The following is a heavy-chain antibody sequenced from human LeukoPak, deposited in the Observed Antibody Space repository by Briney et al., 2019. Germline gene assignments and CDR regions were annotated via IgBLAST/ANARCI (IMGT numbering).Heavy chain of an antibody. CDR3: ANIGYCSGGSCYDVY. J-gene: IGHJ4*02. D-gene: IGHD2-15*01. V-gene: IGHV3-23*01. CDR1: GFTFSSYW. CDR2: ISGSGGST. Sequence: GGSLRPSCAASGFTFSSYWMNWARQAPGKGLEWVSAISGSGGSTYYADSVKGRFTISRDNSKNTLYLQMNSLRAEDTAVYYCANIGYCSGGSCYDVYWGQGTLVTVSS.